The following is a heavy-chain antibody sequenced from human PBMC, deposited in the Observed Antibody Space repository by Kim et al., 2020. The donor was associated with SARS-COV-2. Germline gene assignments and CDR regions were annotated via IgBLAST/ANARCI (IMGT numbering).Heavy chain of an antibody. D-gene: IGHD3-3*01. CDR2: ISGSGGST. CDR1: GFTFSSYA. Sequence: GGSLRLSCAASGFTFSSYAMSWVRQAPGKGLEWVSAISGSGGSTYYADSVKGRFTISRDNSKNTLYLQMNSLRAEDTAVYYCAGTVLRFLEWRLYGMDVWGQGTTVTVSS. V-gene: IGHV3-23*01. CDR3: AGTVLRFLEWRLYGMDV. J-gene: IGHJ6*02.